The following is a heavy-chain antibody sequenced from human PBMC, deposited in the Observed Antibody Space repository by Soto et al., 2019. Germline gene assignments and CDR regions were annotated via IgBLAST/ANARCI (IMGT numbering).Heavy chain of an antibody. D-gene: IGHD1-26*01. CDR2: IWYDGSNK. CDR3: ARGPVGVAEVELDAIDI. Sequence: GGSLRLSCAASGFTFSSYGMHWVRQAPGKGLEWVAVIWYDGSNKYYADSVKGRFTISRDNSKNTLYLQMNSLRAEDTAVYYCARGPVGVAEVELDAIDIWGQGTMVTVS. J-gene: IGHJ3*02. CDR1: GFTFSSYG. V-gene: IGHV3-33*01.